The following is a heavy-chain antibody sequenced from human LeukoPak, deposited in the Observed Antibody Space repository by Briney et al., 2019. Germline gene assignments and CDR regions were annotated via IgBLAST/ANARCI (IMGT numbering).Heavy chain of an antibody. D-gene: IGHD1-1*01. V-gene: IGHV3-23*01. CDR3: AKSFLTTATGTGRAFDI. CDR1: GFNFDIYW. Sequence: GGSLRLSCAASGFNFDIYWMSWVRQAPGKGLEWVSGISAGGDDTYHADPLKGRFTISRDNSKNTLYLQMNSLRAEDTAEYYCAKSFLTTATGTGRAFDIWGQGTMVTVSS. J-gene: IGHJ3*02. CDR2: ISAGGDDT.